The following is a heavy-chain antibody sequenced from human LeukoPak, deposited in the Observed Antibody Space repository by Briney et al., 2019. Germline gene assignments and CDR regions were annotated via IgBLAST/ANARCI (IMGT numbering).Heavy chain of an antibody. V-gene: IGHV4-39*07. Sequence: AETLSLTCTVSGGSISSSSYYWGWLRQPPGKGREWIGSIYYSGSTYYNPSLKSRVTISVDTSKNQFSLKLSSVTAADTAVYYCARIDSGYDYNFLYYYYYMDVWGKGTTVTVSS. D-gene: IGHD5-12*01. J-gene: IGHJ6*03. CDR1: GGSISSSSYY. CDR2: IYYSGST. CDR3: ARIDSGYDYNFLYYYYYMDV.